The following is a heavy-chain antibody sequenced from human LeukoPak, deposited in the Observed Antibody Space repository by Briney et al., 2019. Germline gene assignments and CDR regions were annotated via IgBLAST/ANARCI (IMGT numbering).Heavy chain of an antibody. CDR1: GFTFRSYA. CDR3: ARGYGYSYGYPYYMDV. CDR2: ISSSSSTI. J-gene: IGHJ6*03. V-gene: IGHV3-48*01. D-gene: IGHD5-18*01. Sequence: PGGSLRLSCAASGFTFRSYAMNWVRQAPGKGLEWVSYISSSSSTIYYADSVKGRFTISRDNAKNSLYLQMNSLRAEDTAVYYCARGYGYSYGYPYYMDVWGKGTTVTVSS.